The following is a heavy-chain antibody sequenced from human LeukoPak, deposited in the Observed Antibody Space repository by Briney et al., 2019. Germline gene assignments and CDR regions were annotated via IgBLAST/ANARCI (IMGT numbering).Heavy chain of an antibody. CDR3: ARVGCSSISCYDY. J-gene: IGHJ4*02. V-gene: IGHV3-30-3*01. D-gene: IGHD2-2*01. CDR2: ISYDGSNK. CDR1: GFTFSSYA. Sequence: PGGSLRLSCAASGFTFSSYAMHWVRQAPGKGLEWVAVISYDGSNKYYADSVKGRFTISRDNAKNTLYLQMNSLRAEDTAVYYCARVGCSSISCYDYWGQGTLVTVSS.